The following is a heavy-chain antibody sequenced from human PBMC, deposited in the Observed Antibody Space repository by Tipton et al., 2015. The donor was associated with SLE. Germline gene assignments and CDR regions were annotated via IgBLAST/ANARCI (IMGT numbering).Heavy chain of an antibody. J-gene: IGHJ5*02. CDR3: ARGYFSSTRFYGVWFDP. D-gene: IGHD2-2*01. Sequence: TLSLTCTVSGGSISSYYWSWIRQPPGKGLEWIGYIYYSGSTNYNPSLKSRVTISVDTSKNQFSLKLSSVTAADTAVYYCARGYFSSTRFYGVWFDPWGQGTLVTVSS. CDR2: IYYSGST. CDR1: GGSISSYY. V-gene: IGHV4-59*07.